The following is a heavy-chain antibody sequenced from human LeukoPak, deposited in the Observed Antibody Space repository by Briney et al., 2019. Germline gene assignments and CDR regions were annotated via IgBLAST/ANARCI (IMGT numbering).Heavy chain of an antibody. Sequence: KPSATLSLTCTVSGASISNYYWSWIRPPPEKGLEWMGHIHTSGESRCYPSLESRLTMSIDTSRNQLSLKLTSVTAADTAVYFCARLGSYHDFWGQGALVTVSS. D-gene: IGHD1-26*01. CDR2: IHTSGES. CDR1: GASISNYY. CDR3: ARLGSYHDF. J-gene: IGHJ4*02. V-gene: IGHV4-4*09.